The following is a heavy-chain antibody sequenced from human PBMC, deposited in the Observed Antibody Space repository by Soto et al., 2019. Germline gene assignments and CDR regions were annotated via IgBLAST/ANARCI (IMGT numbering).Heavy chain of an antibody. V-gene: IGHV3-7*01. CDR2: INQDGSEK. J-gene: IGHJ4*02. D-gene: IGHD2-2*01. CDR3: SPALNF. Sequence: GGSLRLSCAASGFTFSSNWMDWVRQAPGKGLEWVANINQDGSEKHYIDSVKGRFTISRDNAKNSLYPQMNSLTAEDSALYYCSPALNFWGQGTLVTVSS. CDR1: GFTFSSNW.